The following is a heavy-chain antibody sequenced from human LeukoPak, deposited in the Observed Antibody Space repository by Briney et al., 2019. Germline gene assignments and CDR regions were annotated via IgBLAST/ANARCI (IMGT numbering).Heavy chain of an antibody. V-gene: IGHV3-21*01. CDR1: GFTFSSCI. D-gene: IGHD6-19*01. J-gene: IGHJ3*02. CDR3: ARDPVAGLTPDAFDI. Sequence: GGSLRLSCAASGFTFSSCIMNWVRQAPGKGLEWVSSISSSSSYIYYADSVKGRFTISRDNAKNSLYLQMNSLRAEDTAVYYCARDPVAGLTPDAFDIWGQGTMVTVSS. CDR2: ISSSSSYI.